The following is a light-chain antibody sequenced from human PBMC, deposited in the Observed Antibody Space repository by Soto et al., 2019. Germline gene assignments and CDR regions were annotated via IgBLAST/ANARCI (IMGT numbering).Light chain of an antibody. Sequence: QSVLIQPPSASGTPGQTVTISCSGDYSNIGRYPVNWYQQVPGMAPRLLIYVDNQRPSGVPARFSASRSGASASLAISGLQSADEADYYCAAWGANRDLLFGGGTQQTVL. CDR3: AAWGANRDLL. J-gene: IGLJ7*01. V-gene: IGLV1-44*01. CDR1: YSNIGRYP. CDR2: VDN.